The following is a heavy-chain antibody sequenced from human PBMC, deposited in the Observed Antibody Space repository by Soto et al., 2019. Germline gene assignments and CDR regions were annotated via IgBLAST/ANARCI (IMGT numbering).Heavy chain of an antibody. J-gene: IGHJ3*02. D-gene: IGHD3-22*01. CDR3: ARGGGPYYYDISGGDAFDI. CDR1: GGSLTEYY. CDR2: IYYTGSI. Sequence: SETLSLTCTVSGGSLTEYYWSWIRQSPGKGLEWIGYIYYTGSITYNPSLKSRVIISVDTSKNQFSLNLSSVTAADTAVYYCARGGGPYYYDISGGDAFDIWGQGTMVSVSS. V-gene: IGHV4-59*01.